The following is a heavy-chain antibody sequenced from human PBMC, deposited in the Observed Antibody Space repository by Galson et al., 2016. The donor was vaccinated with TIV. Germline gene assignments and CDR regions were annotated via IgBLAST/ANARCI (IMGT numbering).Heavy chain of an antibody. D-gene: IGHD7-27*01. CDR1: GNIFTRDY. CDR2: IDPTYGGT. Sequence: VKVSCKASGNIFTRDYVHWVRPAPGQGLEWMGVIDPTYGGTTFAQKFQALVTMTRDTSTSTVYMEVSGLKSDDTAVYYCIRDLGRLRDFWGQGTLVTVSS. V-gene: IGHV1-46*03. J-gene: IGHJ4*02. CDR3: IRDLGRLRDF.